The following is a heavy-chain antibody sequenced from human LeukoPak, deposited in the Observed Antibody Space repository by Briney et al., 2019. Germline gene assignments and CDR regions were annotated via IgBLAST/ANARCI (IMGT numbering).Heavy chain of an antibody. J-gene: IGHJ4*02. CDR1: GGSFSGYY. D-gene: IGHD3-22*01. CDR3: AIHSSGYYYENY. CDR2: INHSGST. Sequence: SETLSLTCAVYGGSFSGYYWSWIRQPPGKGLEWIGEINHSGSTNYNPSLKSRVTISVDTSKNQFSLKLSSVTAADTAVYYCAIHSSGYYYENYWGQGTLVTVSS. V-gene: IGHV4-34*01.